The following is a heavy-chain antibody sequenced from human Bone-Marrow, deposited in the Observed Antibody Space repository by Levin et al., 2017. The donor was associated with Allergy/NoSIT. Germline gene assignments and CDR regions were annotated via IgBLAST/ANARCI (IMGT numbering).Heavy chain of an antibody. J-gene: IGHJ6*02. V-gene: IGHV3-23*01. CDR1: GFTFRSYA. D-gene: IGHD1-26*01. Sequence: RGESLKISCAASGFTFRSYAINWVRQAPGKGLEWVSVINAGGGGTYYSDSVKGRFTISRDDSKNTVFLQMNSLRVEDTAIYYCAKDVGYSVSGGLDVWGQGTTVIVSS. CDR3: AKDVGYSVSGGLDV. CDR2: INAGGGGT.